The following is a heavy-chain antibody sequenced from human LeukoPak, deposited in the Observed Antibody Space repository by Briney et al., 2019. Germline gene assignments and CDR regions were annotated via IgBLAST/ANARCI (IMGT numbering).Heavy chain of an antibody. D-gene: IGHD3-22*01. CDR2: ISPGGEIP. J-gene: IGHJ4*02. Sequence: GGSLRLSCAASGFTFSIHGMNWVRQAPGKGLEWVSGISPGGEIPYYADSVKGRFTISRDNSKDTVSLQMHSLRAEDTATYYCARDDGWLYYNHWGQGTLVTVSS. CDR3: ARDDGWLYYNH. CDR1: GFTFSIHG. V-gene: IGHV3-23*01.